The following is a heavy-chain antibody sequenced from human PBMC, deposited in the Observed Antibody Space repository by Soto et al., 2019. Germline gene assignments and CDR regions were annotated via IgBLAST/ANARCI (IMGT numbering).Heavy chain of an antibody. D-gene: IGHD2-21*01. Sequence: SGTIALTCTSTGDSINRRGDALAWIHKPPGRGRKWIGSLYYSGSTYNHPSLRRRVSMSIDTSQDQFPLKLKSVTAADTALFFCARQRTSVVSHAYFDVWGPGSLVTVSS. V-gene: IGHV4-39*01. J-gene: IGHJ4*02. CDR1: GDSINRRGDA. CDR3: ARQRTSVVSHAYFDV. CDR2: LYYSGST.